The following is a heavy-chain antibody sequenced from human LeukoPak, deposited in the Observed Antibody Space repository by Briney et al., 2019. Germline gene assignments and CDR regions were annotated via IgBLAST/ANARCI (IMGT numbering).Heavy chain of an antibody. J-gene: IGHJ4*02. CDR3: ANLSWYTDHNYDY. Sequence: GGSLRLSCAASGFTVSSNYMSWVRQAPGKGLEWVSVIYSGGSTYYADSVKGRFTISRHNSKNTLYLQMNSLRAEDTAVYYCANLSWYTDHNYDYWGQGTLVTVSS. CDR2: IYSGGST. D-gene: IGHD2-2*02. V-gene: IGHV3-53*01. CDR1: GFTVSSNY.